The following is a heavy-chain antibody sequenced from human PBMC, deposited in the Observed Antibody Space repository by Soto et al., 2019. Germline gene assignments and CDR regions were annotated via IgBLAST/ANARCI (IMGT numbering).Heavy chain of an antibody. J-gene: IGHJ4*02. CDR3: ARDLGGWPDY. Sequence: QVQLVQSGAEVKKPGASVKVSCKASGYTFTSYAIHWVRQAPGQRLEWMGWINAVNGNTKYSQKFQDRVTITRDPSASTAYMELSSRRSVDTAVYYCARDLGGWPDYWGQGTLVTVSS. CDR2: INAVNGNT. V-gene: IGHV1-3*01. CDR1: GYTFTSYA. D-gene: IGHD6-19*01.